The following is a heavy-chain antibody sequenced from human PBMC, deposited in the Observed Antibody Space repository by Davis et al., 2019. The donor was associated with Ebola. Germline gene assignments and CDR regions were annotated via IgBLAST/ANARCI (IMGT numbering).Heavy chain of an antibody. J-gene: IGHJ6*02. V-gene: IGHV5-10-1*01. CDR3: ARPSYYYYGMDV. CDR1: GYSFNSYW. Sequence: GGSLRLSCKGSGYSFNSYWIAWVRQMPGKGLEWMGRIDPSDSYTNYSPSFQGHVTISADKSISTAYLQWSSLKASDTAMYYCARPSYYYYGMDVWGQGTTVTVSS. CDR2: IDPSDSYT.